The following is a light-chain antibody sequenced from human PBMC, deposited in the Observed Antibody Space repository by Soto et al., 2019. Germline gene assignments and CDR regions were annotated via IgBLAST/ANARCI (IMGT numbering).Light chain of an antibody. J-gene: IGLJ3*02. Sequence: QSVLTQSPSASASLGASVKLTCTLSSGHSSYAISWYQQQPEKGPRYLMNLNSDGSHSKGDGIPDRFSGSSSGAEHYLTISILQSEDEADYYCQTWGTGAWVFGGGTKLTVL. CDR2: LNSDGSH. CDR1: SGHSSYA. CDR3: QTWGTGAWV. V-gene: IGLV4-69*01.